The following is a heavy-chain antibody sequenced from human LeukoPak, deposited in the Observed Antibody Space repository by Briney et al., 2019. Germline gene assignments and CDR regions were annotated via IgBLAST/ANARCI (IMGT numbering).Heavy chain of an antibody. CDR3: AKVRGTYYYDSSGLDY. CDR1: GFTFSSYG. D-gene: IGHD3-22*01. Sequence: GGSLRLSCAASGFTFSSYGMHWVRQAPGKGLEWVAVISYDGSNKYYADSVKGRFTISRDNSKNTLYLQMNSLRAEDTAVYYCAKVRGTYYYDSSGLDYWGQGTLVTVSS. V-gene: IGHV3-30*18. J-gene: IGHJ4*02. CDR2: ISYDGSNK.